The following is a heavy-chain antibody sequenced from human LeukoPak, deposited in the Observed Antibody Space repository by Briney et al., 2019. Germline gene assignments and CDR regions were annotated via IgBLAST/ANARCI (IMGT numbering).Heavy chain of an antibody. CDR1: GGSFSGYY. CDR2: INHSGST. V-gene: IGHV4-34*01. J-gene: IGHJ6*03. CDR3: ARHGHYDFWRELYYYYYYMDV. D-gene: IGHD3-3*01. Sequence: SETLSLTCAVYGGSFSGYYWSWIRQPPGKGLEWIGEINHSGSTNYNPPLKSRVTISVDTSKNQFSLKLSSVTAADTAVYYCARHGHYDFWRELYYYYYYMDVWGKGTTVTVSS.